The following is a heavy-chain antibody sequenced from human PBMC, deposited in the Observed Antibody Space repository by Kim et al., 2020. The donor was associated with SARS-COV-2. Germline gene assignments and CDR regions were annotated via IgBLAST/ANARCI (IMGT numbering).Heavy chain of an antibody. CDR1: GFTFSSYA. CDR3: ARGQDKTDV. CDR2: ISYDGSNK. J-gene: IGHJ6*02. Sequence: LSLTCAASGFTFSSYAMHWVRQAPGKGLEWVAVISYDGSNKYYADSVKGRFTISRDNSKNTLYLQMNSLRAEDTAVYYCARGQDKTDVWGQGTTVTVSS. V-gene: IGHV3-30-3*01.